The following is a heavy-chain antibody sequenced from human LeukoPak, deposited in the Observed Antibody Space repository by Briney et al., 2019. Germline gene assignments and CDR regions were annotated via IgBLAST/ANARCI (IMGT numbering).Heavy chain of an antibody. CDR3: ARALSGIAAAGVDY. D-gene: IGHD6-13*01. CDR1: GFTFSSYG. CDR2: ISYDGSNK. J-gene: IGHJ4*02. V-gene: IGHV3-30*03. Sequence: GRSLRLSCAASGFTFSSYGMHWVRQAPGKGLEWVAVISYDGSNKYYADSVKGRFAISRDNSKNTLYLQMNSLRAEDTAVYYCARALSGIAAAGVDYWGQR.